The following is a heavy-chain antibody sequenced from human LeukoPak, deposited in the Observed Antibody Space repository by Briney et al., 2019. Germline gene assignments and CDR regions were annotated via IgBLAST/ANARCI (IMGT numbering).Heavy chain of an antibody. CDR3: ARQGGGFWYFDL. D-gene: IGHD6-25*01. V-gene: IGHV4-59*08. CDR1: GGSISSYY. Sequence: PSETLSLTCTVSGGSISSYYWSWIRQPPGKGLEWIGYIHYSGSTNYNPSLKSRVTISVDTSKNQFSLKLRSVTAADTAVYFCARQGGGFWYFDLWGRGTLVTVSS. J-gene: IGHJ2*01. CDR2: IHYSGST.